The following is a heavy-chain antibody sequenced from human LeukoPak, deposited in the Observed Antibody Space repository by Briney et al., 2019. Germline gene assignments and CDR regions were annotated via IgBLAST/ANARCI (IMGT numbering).Heavy chain of an antibody. Sequence: GGSLRLSCAASGFTFSSRWMHWVRQAPGKGLVWVSRIHKDGSATHYADSLKGRFTISRDNAKNTLYLQMNSLRAEDTAVYYCARGSSSTPRGPFDPWGQGTLVTVSS. CDR3: ARGSSSTPRGPFDP. CDR1: GFTFSSRW. CDR2: IHKDGSAT. J-gene: IGHJ5*02. D-gene: IGHD6-6*01. V-gene: IGHV3-74*01.